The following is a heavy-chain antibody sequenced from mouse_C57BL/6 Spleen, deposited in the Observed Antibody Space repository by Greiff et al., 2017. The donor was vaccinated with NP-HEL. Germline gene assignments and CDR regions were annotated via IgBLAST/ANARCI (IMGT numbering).Heavy chain of an antibody. CDR3: ARRGGYYYGSMDY. CDR1: GFTFSDYY. J-gene: IGHJ4*01. Sequence: VQLKESGGGLVQPGGSLKLSCAASGFTFSDYYMYWVRQTPEKRLEWVAYISNGGGSTYYPDTVKGRFTISRDNAKNTLYLQMSRLKSEDTAMYYCARRGGYYYGSMDYWGQGTSVTVSS. D-gene: IGHD1-1*01. CDR2: ISNGGGST. V-gene: IGHV5-12*01.